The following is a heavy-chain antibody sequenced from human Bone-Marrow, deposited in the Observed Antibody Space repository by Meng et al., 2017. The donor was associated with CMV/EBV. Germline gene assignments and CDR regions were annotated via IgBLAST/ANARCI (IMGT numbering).Heavy chain of an antibody. D-gene: IGHD2-21*02. CDR3: ARDRGVVTGIPHH. Sequence: ASVKVSCKASGGTFSSYAISWVRQAPGQGLEWMGKINPSDGSTVYAQRFMGRVTMTTDTSTSTVYMELSSLRSEDTAVYYCARDRGVVTGIPHHWGQGTLVTVSS. V-gene: IGHV1-46*01. J-gene: IGHJ5*02. CDR1: GGTFSSYA. CDR2: INPSDGST.